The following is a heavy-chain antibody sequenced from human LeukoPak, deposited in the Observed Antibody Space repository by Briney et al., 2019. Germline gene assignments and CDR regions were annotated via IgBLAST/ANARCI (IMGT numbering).Heavy chain of an antibody. CDR1: GYSISSGYY. V-gene: IGHV4-38-2*02. D-gene: IGHD3-22*01. CDR2: IYHSGST. CDR3: ATNFPGYYYDSSGWSLAPNWYFDL. J-gene: IGHJ2*01. Sequence: KPSETPSLTCTVSGYSISSGYYWGWIRQPPGKGLEWIGSIYHSGSTYYNPSLKSRVTISVDTSKNQFSLKLSSVTAADTAVYYCATNFPGYYYDSSGWSLAPNWYFDLWGRGTLVTVSS.